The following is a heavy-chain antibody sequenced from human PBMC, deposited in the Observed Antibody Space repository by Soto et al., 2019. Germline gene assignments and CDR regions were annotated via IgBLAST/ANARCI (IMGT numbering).Heavy chain of an antibody. CDR2: IGTAGDT. CDR1: GFTFSNYD. J-gene: IGHJ4*02. Sequence: EVQLVESGGGLVQPGGSLRLSCVASGFTFSNYDIHWVRQTTGKRLEWVSAIGTAGDTYYLASVKGRFTISRENAKNSVYLQMNSLRDGDTAVYYCARDDGYWGQGILVTVSS. V-gene: IGHV3-13*04. CDR3: ARDDGY.